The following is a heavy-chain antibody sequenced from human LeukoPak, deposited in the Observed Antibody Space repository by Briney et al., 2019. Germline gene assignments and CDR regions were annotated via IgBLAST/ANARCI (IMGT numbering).Heavy chain of an antibody. J-gene: IGHJ4*02. CDR3: ARETYYYDAGSYLSDY. D-gene: IGHD3-10*01. V-gene: IGHV4-61*02. CDR1: GGSISSGSYF. Sequence: SETLSLTCTVSGGSISSGSYFWSWLRQPAGKGLEWIGRIYSSGSTNYNPSLKGRVTISIDTSKNQFSLKLTSVAAADTALYYCARETYYYDAGSYLSDYWGQGTLVTVSS. CDR2: IYSSGST.